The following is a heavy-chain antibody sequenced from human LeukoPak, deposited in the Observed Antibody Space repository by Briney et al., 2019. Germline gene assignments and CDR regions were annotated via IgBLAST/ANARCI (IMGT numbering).Heavy chain of an antibody. D-gene: IGHD2-15*01. CDR2: ISYDGVNK. Sequence: GGSLRLSCAASGFTSSSYGMHWVRQAPGKGLEWVAVISYDGVNKDYAGSVKGRFTISRDNSKNTLYLQMNSLRAEDTAVYYCAKDRPLIYCSGGSCLPYWGQGTLVTVSS. CDR1: GFTSSSYG. V-gene: IGHV3-30*18. CDR3: AKDRPLIYCSGGSCLPY. J-gene: IGHJ4*02.